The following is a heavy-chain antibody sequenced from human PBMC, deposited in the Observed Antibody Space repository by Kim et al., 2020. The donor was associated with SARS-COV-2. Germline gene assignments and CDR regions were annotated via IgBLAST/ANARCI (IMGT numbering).Heavy chain of an antibody. D-gene: IGHD3-22*01. J-gene: IGHJ4*02. V-gene: IGHV1-69*13. CDR1: GGTFSSYA. Sequence: SVKVSCKASGGTFSSYAISWVRQAPGQGLEWMGGIIPIFGTANYAQKFQGRVTITADESTSTAYMELSSLRSEDTAVYYCARVSVDYYDSSGSYFDYWGQGTLVTVSS. CDR3: ARVSVDYYDSSGSYFDY. CDR2: IIPIFGTA.